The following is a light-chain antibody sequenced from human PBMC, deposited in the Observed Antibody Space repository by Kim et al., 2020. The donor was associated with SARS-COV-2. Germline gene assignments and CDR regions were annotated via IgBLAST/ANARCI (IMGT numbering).Light chain of an antibody. V-gene: IGKV3-11*01. CDR1: QSFSGC. CDR3: QQRGDWPRT. J-gene: IGKJ4*02. Sequence: LSPGQRSTVSCRACQSFSGCVAWYQHKPGQAPRLLIDDASDRATGIPARFSGSGSGTDFTLTISGLEPEDFAVYYCQQRGDWPRTFGGGTKVDIK. CDR2: DAS.